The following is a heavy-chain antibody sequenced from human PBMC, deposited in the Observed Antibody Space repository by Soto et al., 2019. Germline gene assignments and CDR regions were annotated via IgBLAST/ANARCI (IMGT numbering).Heavy chain of an antibody. CDR1: GFTFSSYG. CDR3: ARDPAFGELGLDY. CDR2: IWYDGSNK. V-gene: IGHV3-33*01. Sequence: QVQLVESGGGVVQPGRSLRLSCAASGFTFSSYGMHWVRQAPGKGLEWVAVIWYDGSNKYYADSVKGRFTISRDNSKNTLYLQMNSLRAEDTAVYYCARDPAFGELGLDYWGQGTLVTVSS. J-gene: IGHJ4*02. D-gene: IGHD3-10*01.